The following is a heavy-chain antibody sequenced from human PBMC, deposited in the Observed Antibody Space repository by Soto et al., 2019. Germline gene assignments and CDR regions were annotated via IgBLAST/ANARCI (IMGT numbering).Heavy chain of an antibody. Sequence: QVQLVQSGAEVKKPGASVKVSCKASGYTFTSYGISWVRQAPGQGLEWMGWISAYNGNTNYAQKLQGRVTMTTDTSTSAAYMALRSLRSDDTAVYYCARGVGINDDTAMVQYYYYGMDVWGQGTTVTVSS. CDR2: ISAYNGNT. CDR1: GYTFTSYG. V-gene: IGHV1-18*01. D-gene: IGHD5-18*01. CDR3: ARGVGINDDTAMVQYYYYGMDV. J-gene: IGHJ6*02.